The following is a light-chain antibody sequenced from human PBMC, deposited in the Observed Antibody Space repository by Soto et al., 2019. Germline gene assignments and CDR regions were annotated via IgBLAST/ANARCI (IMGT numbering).Light chain of an antibody. J-gene: IGKJ1*01. Sequence: EIIMTQSPATLSVSPGERAPLSCRASQSVSSNLAWYQQKPGQAPRLLIYAASTRATGISTRFSGSGSGTEFTLTISSLQSEDFAIYYCQQYTEWPPWTFGQGTKVDIK. CDR1: QSVSSN. CDR2: AAS. V-gene: IGKV3-15*01. CDR3: QQYTEWPPWT.